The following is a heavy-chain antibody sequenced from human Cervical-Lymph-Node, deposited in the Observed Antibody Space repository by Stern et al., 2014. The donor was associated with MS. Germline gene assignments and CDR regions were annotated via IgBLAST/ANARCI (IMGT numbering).Heavy chain of an antibody. V-gene: IGHV1-69*01. CDR3: ARHQGGISAF. Sequence: DQLVESGAEVKKPGSSVKVSCKASGDSFNNFDIGWVRQAPGPGPARLGGTTPLFGTANYAQSLQDRVTFTADESTSTAYMELSRLTSEDTAIYYCARHQGGISAFWGQGTLVTVSS. CDR2: TTPLFGTA. D-gene: IGHD6-13*01. J-gene: IGHJ4*02. CDR1: GDSFNNFD.